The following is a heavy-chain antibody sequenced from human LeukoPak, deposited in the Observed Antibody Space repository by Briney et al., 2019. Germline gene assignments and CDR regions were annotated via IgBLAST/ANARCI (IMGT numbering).Heavy chain of an antibody. J-gene: IGHJ4*02. V-gene: IGHV4-59*01. Sequence: SETLSLTCGVSGGAITNYYWNWIRQAPGKGLEWVGYIYYTGSTTYNPSVKSRITISLDTSKKQISLKLRSVTAADTAVYYCARRGSWGGPRPFDYWGQGSLVTVSS. CDR1: GGAITNYY. D-gene: IGHD2-21*01. CDR3: ARRGSWGGPRPFDY. CDR2: IYYTGST.